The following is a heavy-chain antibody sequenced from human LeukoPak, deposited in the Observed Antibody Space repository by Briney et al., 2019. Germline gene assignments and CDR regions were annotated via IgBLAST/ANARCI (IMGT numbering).Heavy chain of an antibody. CDR3: ARHIWVRGVKAYYFDY. V-gene: IGHV4-59*08. CDR2: IYYSGST. CDR1: GGSISSYY. Sequence: PSETLSLTCTVSGGSISSYYWSWIRQPPGKGLEWIGYIYYSGSTNYNPSLKSRVTISVDTSKNQFSLKLSSVTAADTAVYYCARHIWVRGVKAYYFDYWGQGTLVTVSS. J-gene: IGHJ4*02. D-gene: IGHD3-10*01.